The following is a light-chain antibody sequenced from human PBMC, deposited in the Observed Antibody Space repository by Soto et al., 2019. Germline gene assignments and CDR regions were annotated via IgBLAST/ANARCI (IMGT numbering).Light chain of an antibody. CDR2: DVT. CDR3: SSYTSSSTPLV. V-gene: IGLV2-14*01. CDR1: SSDVGGYNY. Sequence: QSVLTQPASVSGSPGQSITISCTGTSSDVGGYNYVSWYQQHPGKAPKLMIYDVTNRPSGVSNRFSGSKSGNTASLTISGLQAEDEADYYCSSYTSSSTPLVFGGGTQVTVL. J-gene: IGLJ3*02.